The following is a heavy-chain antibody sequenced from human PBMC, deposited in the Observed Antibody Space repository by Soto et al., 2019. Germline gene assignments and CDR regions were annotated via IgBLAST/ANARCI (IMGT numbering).Heavy chain of an antibody. CDR1: GFTFNSYW. D-gene: IGHD4-17*01. V-gene: IGHV3-74*01. CDR3: ARATTTVTTRPTLGY. CDR2: IDRDGTDT. Sequence: EVQLVESGGGLVQPGGSLRLSCAASGFTFNSYWMHWVRQAPGKGLVCVSRIDRDGTDTNYADSVKGRFTISRDNAKNTLFLQMNSLTAEDTAVYYCARATTTVTTRPTLGYWGRGTLVTVSS. J-gene: IGHJ4*02.